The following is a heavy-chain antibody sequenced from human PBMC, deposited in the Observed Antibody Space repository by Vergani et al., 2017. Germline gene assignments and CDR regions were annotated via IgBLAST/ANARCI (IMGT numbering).Heavy chain of an antibody. CDR3: ARGESSSWPPHSGLYFQH. V-gene: IGHV3-23*01. J-gene: IGHJ1*01. D-gene: IGHD6-13*01. Sequence: EVQLLESGGGLVQPGGSLRLSCAASGFTFSSYAMSWVRQAPGKGLEWVSAISGSGGSTYYADSVKGRFTISRDNSKNTLYLQMNSLRAEDTAVYYCARGESSSWPPHSGLYFQHWGQGTLVTVSS. CDR1: GFTFSSYA. CDR2: ISGSGGST.